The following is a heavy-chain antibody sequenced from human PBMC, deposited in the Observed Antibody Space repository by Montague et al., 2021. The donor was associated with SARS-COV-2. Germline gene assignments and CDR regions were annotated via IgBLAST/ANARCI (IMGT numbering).Heavy chain of an antibody. Sequence: SETLSLTCAVHGGSFSGYYWNWIRQPPGKGLEWIGEINHGGNTDYNPSLKNRLTISVNTSKNQFSLKLTSVAATDTAVYYCARLRDGVVPSPILGIGPYFSYYYMDVWGKGTTGTGS. V-gene: IGHV4-34*01. CDR3: ARLRDGVVPSPILGIGPYFSYYYMDV. D-gene: IGHD2-15*01. CDR2: INHGGNT. CDR1: GGSFSGYY. J-gene: IGHJ6*03.